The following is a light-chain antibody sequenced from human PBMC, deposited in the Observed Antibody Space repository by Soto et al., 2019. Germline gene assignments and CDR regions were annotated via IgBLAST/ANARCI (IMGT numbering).Light chain of an antibody. CDR2: EVS. Sequence: QSVLTQPPSASGSPGQSVTISCTGTGSDVGGYNYVSWYQHHPGKAPKLMLYEVSTPPSGVPDRFSGSKSGNTASLTVSGLQAEDEADYYCSSYAGSNIYVVFGGGTKLTV. CDR3: SSYAGSNIYVV. CDR1: GSDVGGYNY. J-gene: IGLJ2*01. V-gene: IGLV2-8*01.